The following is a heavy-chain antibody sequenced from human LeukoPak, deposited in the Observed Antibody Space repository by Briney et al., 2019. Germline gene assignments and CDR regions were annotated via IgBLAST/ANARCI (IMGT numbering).Heavy chain of an antibody. CDR3: ARTSASGATYFDY. CDR2: IYFSGST. V-gene: IGHV4-4*07. Sequence: SETLSLTRTVSGGSLNPYYWSWIRQLAGKGLEWIGRIYFSGSTHYIPSLQSRVTMSVDTSKNQFSLKLSSVTAADTAIYYCARTSASGATYFDYWGQGTLVTVSS. D-gene: IGHD1-26*01. J-gene: IGHJ4*02. CDR1: GGSLNPYY.